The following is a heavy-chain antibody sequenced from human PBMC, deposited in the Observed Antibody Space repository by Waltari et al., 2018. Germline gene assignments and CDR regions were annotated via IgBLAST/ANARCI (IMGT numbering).Heavy chain of an antibody. J-gene: IGHJ4*02. CDR2: FYYSGST. V-gene: IGHV4-39*01. Sequence: QLQLQESGPGLVKPSETLSLPCTFSVCSISSISYYCGWIRQPPGKGLEWIGSFYYSGSTYYTPSLKSRVTISVDTSKNQFFLKLSSVTAADTAVYYCARGYYDFWSGYGIEDYWGQGTLVTVSS. CDR1: VCSISSISYY. D-gene: IGHD3-3*01. CDR3: ARGYYDFWSGYGIEDY.